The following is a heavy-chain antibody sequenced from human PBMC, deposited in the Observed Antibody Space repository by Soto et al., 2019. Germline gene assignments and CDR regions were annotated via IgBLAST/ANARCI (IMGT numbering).Heavy chain of an antibody. J-gene: IGHJ4*02. CDR1: GRSFSGYY. D-gene: IGHD4-17*01. V-gene: IGHV4-34*01. CDR3: ARSYGGNSGTFDF. CDR2: INHSGST. Sequence: QVQLQQWGAGLLRPSEALSLTCAVYGRSFSGYYWSWIRQPPGKGLEWIGEINHSGSTTYNPSLKSRVTISVDTSNNHFSLKLSSVTAADTAVYYCARSYGGNSGTFDFWGQGTLVTVSP.